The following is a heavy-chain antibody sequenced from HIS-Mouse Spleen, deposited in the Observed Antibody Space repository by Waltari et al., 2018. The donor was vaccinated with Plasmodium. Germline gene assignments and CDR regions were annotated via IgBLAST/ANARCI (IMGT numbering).Heavy chain of an antibody. CDR3: ARYPPQYYFDY. J-gene: IGHJ4*02. V-gene: IGHV4-34*01. CDR2: INHSGST. CDR1: GGSFSGYY. Sequence: QVQLQQWGAGLLKPSETLSLTCAVYGGSFSGYYWSWIRQPPGKGLEWIGEINHSGSTNYNPSLNRRGTKSVDTSKIQFSRKLSSVTAADTAVYYCARYPPQYYFDYWGQGTLVTVSS.